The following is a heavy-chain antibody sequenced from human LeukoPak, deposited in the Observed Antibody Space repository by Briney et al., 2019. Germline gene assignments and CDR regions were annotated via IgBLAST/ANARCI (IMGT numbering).Heavy chain of an antibody. Sequence: PGGSLRLSCAASGFTFSSYSMNWVRQAPGKGREGVSYISSSSSTIYYADSVKGRFTISRDNAKNSLYLQMNSLRAEDTAVYYCARALRYFDWLSTSPEYNWFDPWGQGTLVTVSS. D-gene: IGHD3-9*01. CDR2: ISSSSSTI. V-gene: IGHV3-48*01. J-gene: IGHJ5*02. CDR3: ARALRYFDWLSTSPEYNWFDP. CDR1: GFTFSSYS.